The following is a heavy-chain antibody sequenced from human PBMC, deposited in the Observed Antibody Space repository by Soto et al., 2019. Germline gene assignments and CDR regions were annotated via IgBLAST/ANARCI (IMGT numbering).Heavy chain of an antibody. J-gene: IGHJ3*01. Sequence: QAQLVQSGAEVKKPGASVKVSCKASGYTFNSYGINWVRLAPGQGLEWVAWISVHNGKTAHAERLQGRVTMTTDTSTSTAYLELRSLRSDDTALYYCARDTRGLNSDAFEVWGQGTMVTVSS. V-gene: IGHV1-18*01. D-gene: IGHD3-10*01. CDR1: GYTFNSYG. CDR3: ARDTRGLNSDAFEV. CDR2: ISVHNGKT.